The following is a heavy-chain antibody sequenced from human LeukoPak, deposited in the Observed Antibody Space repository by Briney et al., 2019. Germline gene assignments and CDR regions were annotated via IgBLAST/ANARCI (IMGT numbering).Heavy chain of an antibody. D-gene: IGHD6-13*01. CDR2: ISGSGGIT. V-gene: IGHV3-23*01. J-gene: IGHJ4*02. CDR3: AKDSAAVGGPTTD. Sequence: GGSLRLSCAASGFTFSSYTMSWVRQVPGKGKEWVSLISGSGGITYYADSVKGRFTISRDNSKNTLYLQMDSLRAEDTAVYYCAKDSAAVGGPTTDWGQGTLVTVSS. CDR1: GFTFSSYT.